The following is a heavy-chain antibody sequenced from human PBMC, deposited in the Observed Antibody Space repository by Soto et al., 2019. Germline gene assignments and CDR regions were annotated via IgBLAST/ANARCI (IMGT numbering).Heavy chain of an antibody. D-gene: IGHD4-17*01. CDR1: GLTFSNYA. V-gene: IGHV3-30-3*01. CDR2: ISYDGTNR. CDR3: ARESSSTVTTGGGGSAKDY. Sequence: GGSLRLSCVASGLTFSNYAMHWVRQAPGKGLEWVAFISYDGTNRCYPDSVKGRFTISRDNSKNTLYLQMNSLKSEDTAVYYCARESSSTVTTGGGGSAKDYWGQGTLVTVS. J-gene: IGHJ4*02.